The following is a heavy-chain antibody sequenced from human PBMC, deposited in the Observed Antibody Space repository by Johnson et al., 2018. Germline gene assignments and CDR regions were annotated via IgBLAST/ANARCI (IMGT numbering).Heavy chain of an antibody. V-gene: IGHV3-30*03. CDR2: ISYDGSNK. CDR3: ATGRFLEWLPTNEYFLP. D-gene: IGHD3-3*01. J-gene: IGHJ1*01. Sequence: QVQLVQSGGGVVQPGRSLRLSCAASGFTFSSYGMHWVRQAPGKGLEWVAVISYDGSNKYYADSVKGRFTISSDNSRNPLYLQMNSLGGEDTAVYYWATGRFLEWLPTNEYFLPWGQGTLVTVSS. CDR1: GFTFSSYG.